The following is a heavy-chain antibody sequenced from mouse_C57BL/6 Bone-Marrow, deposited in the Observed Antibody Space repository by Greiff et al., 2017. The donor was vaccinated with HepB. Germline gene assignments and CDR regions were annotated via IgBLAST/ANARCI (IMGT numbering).Heavy chain of an antibody. V-gene: IGHV2-6*01. J-gene: IGHJ4*01. CDR1: GFSLTSYG. CDR2: IWGVGST. CDR3: ARSYYGSSPFAMDY. Sequence: VKLEESGPGLVAPSQSLSITCTVSGFSLTSYGVDWVRQSPGKGLEWLGVIWGVGSTNYNSALKSRLSISKDNSKSQVFLKMNSLQTDDTAMYYCARSYYGSSPFAMDYWGQGTSVTVSS. D-gene: IGHD1-1*01.